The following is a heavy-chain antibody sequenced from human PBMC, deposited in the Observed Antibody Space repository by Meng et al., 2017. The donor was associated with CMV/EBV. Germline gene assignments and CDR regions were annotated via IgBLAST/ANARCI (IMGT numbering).Heavy chain of an antibody. CDR3: ARDNSDVPAGTGVFDY. CDR2: ISSSGSTI. J-gene: IGHJ4*02. CDR1: GFTFSSYE. D-gene: IGHD6-13*01. V-gene: IGHV3-48*03. Sequence: GESLKISCAASGFTFSSYEMNWVRQAPGKGLEWVSYISSSGSTIYYADSVKGRFTISRDNAKNTLYLQMNSLRAEDTAVYYCARDNSDVPAGTGVFDYWGQGTLVTVSS.